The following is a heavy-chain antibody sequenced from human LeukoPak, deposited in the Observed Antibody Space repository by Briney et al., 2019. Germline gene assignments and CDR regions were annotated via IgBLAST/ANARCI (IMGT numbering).Heavy chain of an antibody. V-gene: IGHV3-53*01. D-gene: IGHD6-19*01. CDR1: GFTVNSNY. CDR2: IYSGGST. Sequence: GGSLRLSCVASGFTVNSNYMSWVRQAPGKGLEWVSVIYSGGSTYYADSVKGRFTISRDNSKNTLYLQMNSLRVEDTAVYYCARDYGVAEGYWGQGTLVTVSS. CDR3: ARDYGVAEGY. J-gene: IGHJ4*02.